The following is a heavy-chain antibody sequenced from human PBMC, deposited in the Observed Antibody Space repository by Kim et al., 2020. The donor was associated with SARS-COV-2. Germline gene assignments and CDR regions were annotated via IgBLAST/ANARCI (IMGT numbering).Heavy chain of an antibody. D-gene: IGHD3-22*01. Sequence: ASVKVSCKASGYTFTSYAMNWVRQAPGQGLEWMGWINTNTGNPTYAQGFTGRFVFSLDTSVSTAYLQISSLKAEDTAVYYCAREAYYYDSSGYRESTQFLDYWGQGTQVTVSS. CDR3: AREAYYYDSSGYRESTQFLDY. CDR1: GYTFTSYA. CDR2: INTNTGNP. J-gene: IGHJ4*02. V-gene: IGHV7-4-1*02.